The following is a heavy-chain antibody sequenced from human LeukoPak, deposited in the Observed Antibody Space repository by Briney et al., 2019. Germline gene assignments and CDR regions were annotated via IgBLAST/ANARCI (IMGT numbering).Heavy chain of an antibody. J-gene: IGHJ4*02. D-gene: IGHD4-17*01. CDR2: INHSGST. V-gene: IGHV4-34*01. CDR1: GGSFSGYY. Sequence: SETLSLTCAVYGGSFSGYYWSWIRQPPGKGLEWIGEINHSGSTNYNPSLKSRVTISVDTSKNQFSLKLSSVTAADTAVYYCARGLPTVTTNYYLYYLGQGTLVTVSS. CDR3: ARGLPTVTTNYYLYY.